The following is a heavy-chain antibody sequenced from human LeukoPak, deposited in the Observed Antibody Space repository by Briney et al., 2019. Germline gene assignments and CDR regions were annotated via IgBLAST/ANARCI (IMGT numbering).Heavy chain of an antibody. V-gene: IGHV3-7*01. CDR2: IKQDGSEK. CDR3: ARDGDYYAFDI. D-gene: IGHD2-21*02. J-gene: IGHJ3*02. CDR1: GFTFSSYW. Sequence: GGSLRLSCAASGFTFSSYWMAWVRQTPGKGLEWVANIKQDGSEKYYVDSVKGRFTISRDNAKNSLYLQMNSLRAEDTAVYYCARDGDYYAFDIWGQGTMVTVSS.